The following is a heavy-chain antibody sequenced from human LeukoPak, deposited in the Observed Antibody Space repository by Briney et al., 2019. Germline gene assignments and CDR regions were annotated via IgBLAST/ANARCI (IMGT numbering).Heavy chain of an antibody. CDR2: IYSGGST. V-gene: IGHV3-53*01. D-gene: IGHD6-13*01. Sequence: PGGSLRLSCAASGITVSNNYMSWVRQAPGKVLEWVSVIYSGGSTYYADSVKGRFTISRDNSKNTLYLQMNTLRAEDTAVYYCARGSSYNDYYYYMDVWGKGTTVTVSS. CDR1: GITVSNNY. J-gene: IGHJ6*03. CDR3: ARGSSYNDYYYYMDV.